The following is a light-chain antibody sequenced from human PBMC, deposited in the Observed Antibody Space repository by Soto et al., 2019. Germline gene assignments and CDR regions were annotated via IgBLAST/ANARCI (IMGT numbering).Light chain of an antibody. J-gene: IGLJ2*01. CDR1: SSNIGNNY. Sequence: QSVLTQPPSVSAAPGQKVTISCSGSSSNIGNNYVFWYQQLPGTAPKLLIYDNDKRPSGIPDRFSGSKSGTSATLGITGLPTGDEADYYCATWDRSLIVGVLGGGTKLTVL. V-gene: IGLV1-51*01. CDR2: DND. CDR3: ATWDRSLIVGV.